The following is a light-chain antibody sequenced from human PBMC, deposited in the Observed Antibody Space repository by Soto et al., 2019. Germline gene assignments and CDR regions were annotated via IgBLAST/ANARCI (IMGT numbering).Light chain of an antibody. CDR3: QQYYNTPLT. CDR1: QSVLYSSNNKNY. J-gene: IGKJ4*01. Sequence: DIVMTQSPDSLAVSLGERATINCKSSQSVLYSSNNKNYLAWYQQTPGQPPKLLIYWASTRESGFPDRFSGSGSGTDFTLTSSSLQAEDVAVYYCQQYYNTPLTFGGGTKVEIK. CDR2: WAS. V-gene: IGKV4-1*01.